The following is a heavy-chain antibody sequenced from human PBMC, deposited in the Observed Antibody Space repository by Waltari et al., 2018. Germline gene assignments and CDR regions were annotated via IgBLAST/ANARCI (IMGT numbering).Heavy chain of an antibody. J-gene: IGHJ4*02. Sequence: EVQLLESGGGLVQPGGSLRLSCAASGFTFSNYAMSWVRQAPGKGLGWVSAISVSGDNTFYVDSVKGRFTISRDNSKNTLYLQMNSLRAEDTAVYYCAKHLTLVRGIGPYFDYWGQGTLVTVSS. CDR2: ISVSGDNT. CDR3: AKHLTLVRGIGPYFDY. D-gene: IGHD3-10*01. V-gene: IGHV3-23*01. CDR1: GFTFSNYA.